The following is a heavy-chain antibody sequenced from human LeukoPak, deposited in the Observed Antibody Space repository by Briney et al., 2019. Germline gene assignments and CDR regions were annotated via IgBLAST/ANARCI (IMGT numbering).Heavy chain of an antibody. J-gene: IGHJ6*02. V-gene: IGHV3-30-3*01. CDR1: GLTFSSYA. CDR3: ARDQDYDHLYYYYGMDV. Sequence: PGRSLRLSCAASGLTFSSYAMHRVRQAPGKGLEWVAVISYDGSNKYYADSVKGRFTISRDNSKNTLYLQMNSLRAEDTAVYYCARDQDYDHLYYYYGMDVWGQGTTVTVSS. CDR2: ISYDGSNK. D-gene: IGHD3-22*01.